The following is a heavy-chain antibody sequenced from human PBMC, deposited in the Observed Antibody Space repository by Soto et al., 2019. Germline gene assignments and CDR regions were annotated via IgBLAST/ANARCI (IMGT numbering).Heavy chain of an antibody. Sequence: PSETLSLTCTVSGGSFTSGGYYWSWIRQYSGKGLEWIGYIYYSGTTYYNPSLKSRVTISVDTSKNQFSLRLSSVTAADTAVYYCARANPHFYDSSDYYFPLADWGQGTLVTVSS. V-gene: IGHV4-31*03. D-gene: IGHD3-22*01. CDR1: GGSFTSGGYY. CDR3: ARANPHFYDSSDYYFPLAD. CDR2: IYYSGTT. J-gene: IGHJ4*02.